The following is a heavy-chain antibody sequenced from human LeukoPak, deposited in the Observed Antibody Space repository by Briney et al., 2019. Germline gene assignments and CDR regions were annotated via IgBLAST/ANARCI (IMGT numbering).Heavy chain of an antibody. J-gene: IGHJ4*02. CDR2: IYFTGST. CDR1: GGSISGSY. V-gene: IGHV4-59*01. D-gene: IGHD5-18*01. Sequence: PSETLSLTCTVSGGSISGSYWSWIRQPPGKGLEWIGYIYFTGSTNYNPSLKSRVTMSLDTSTNQFSLKLTSLTAADTAVYYCARSERGYSYGWYDFWGQGTLVAVSS. CDR3: ARSERGYSYGWYDF.